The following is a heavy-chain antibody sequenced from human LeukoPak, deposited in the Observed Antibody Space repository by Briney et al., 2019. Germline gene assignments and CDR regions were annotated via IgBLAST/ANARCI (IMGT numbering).Heavy chain of an antibody. CDR1: GFTFSSYG. V-gene: IGHV3-21*01. CDR3: ARDKVGPYYYYYYMDV. D-gene: IGHD3/OR15-3a*01. Sequence: GGSLRLSCAASGFTFSSYGMNWVRQAPGKGLEWVSSISSSSSYIYYADSVKGRFTISRDNAKNSLYLQMNSLRAEDTAVYYCARDKVGPYYYYYYMDVWGKGTTVTVSS. J-gene: IGHJ6*03. CDR2: ISSSSSYI.